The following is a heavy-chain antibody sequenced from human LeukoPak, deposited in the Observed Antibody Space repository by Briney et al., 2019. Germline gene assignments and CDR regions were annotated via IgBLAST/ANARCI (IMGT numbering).Heavy chain of an antibody. CDR2: INPSGGST. Sequence: ASVKVSCKASGYTFTSYYMHWVRQAPGQGLEWMGIINPSGGSTSYAQKFQGRVTMTRDMSTSTVYMELSSLRSEDTAVYYCARRSRSTNAFDIWGQGTMVTVSS. CDR3: ARRSRSTNAFDI. J-gene: IGHJ3*02. D-gene: IGHD2-2*01. CDR1: GYTFTSYY. V-gene: IGHV1-46*01.